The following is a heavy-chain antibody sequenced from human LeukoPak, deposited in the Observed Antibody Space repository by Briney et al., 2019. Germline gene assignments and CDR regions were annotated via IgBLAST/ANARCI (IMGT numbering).Heavy chain of an antibody. CDR2: IYYSGST. CDR1: GASISSSSYY. J-gene: IGHJ4*02. D-gene: IGHD5-12*01. V-gene: IGHV4-39*01. CDR3: ARHSTLAMIDY. Sequence: SETLSLTCTVSGASISSSSYYWGWIRQPPGKGLKWIGSIYYSGSTYYNPSLKSPVTISVDTSKNQFSLKLSSVTAADTAVYYCARHSTLAMIDYWGQGTLVTVSS.